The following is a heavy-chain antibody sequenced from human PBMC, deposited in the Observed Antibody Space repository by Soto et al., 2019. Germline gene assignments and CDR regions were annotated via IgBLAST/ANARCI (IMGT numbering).Heavy chain of an antibody. CDR2: IYYSGST. V-gene: IGHV4-30-4*01. J-gene: IGHJ6*02. CDR3: AREGAAPYYYYGMDV. Sequence: SETLSLTCSVSGGSISSGDYYWNWIRQPPGKGLEWIGHIYYSGSTYYNSSLKSRVTISLDTSKNQFSLKLSSVTAADTAVYYCAREGAAPYYYYGMDVWGQGTTVTVSS. D-gene: IGHD6-6*01. CDR1: GGSISSGDYY.